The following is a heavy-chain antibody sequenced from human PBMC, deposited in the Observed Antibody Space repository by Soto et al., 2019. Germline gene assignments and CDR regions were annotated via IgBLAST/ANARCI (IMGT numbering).Heavy chain of an antibody. J-gene: IGHJ5*02. D-gene: IGHD3-10*01. Sequence: ASVKVSCKASGFTFSHHSIHWVRQAPGQRLEWMGWINSDTGYTKYSQKFQARLTITWDSSAKTAYMELSSLQSEDTAVYYCVRGKEAGVWFDPWGQGTLGTAPQ. CDR1: GFTFSHHS. CDR2: INSDTGYT. CDR3: VRGKEAGVWFDP. V-gene: IGHV1-3*04.